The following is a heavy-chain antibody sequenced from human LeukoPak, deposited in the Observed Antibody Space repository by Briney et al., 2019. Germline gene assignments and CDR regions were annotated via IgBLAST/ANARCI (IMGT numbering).Heavy chain of an antibody. Sequence: GGSLRLSCAASGFTFSSYGMHWVRQAPGKGLEWVAVISYDGSNKYYADSVKGRFTISRDNSKNTLYLQMNSLRAEDTAVYYCAKGLIAARLPPFDYWGQGTLVTVSS. V-gene: IGHV3-30*18. CDR1: GFTFSSYG. CDR3: AKGLIAARLPPFDY. D-gene: IGHD6-6*01. CDR2: ISYDGSNK. J-gene: IGHJ4*02.